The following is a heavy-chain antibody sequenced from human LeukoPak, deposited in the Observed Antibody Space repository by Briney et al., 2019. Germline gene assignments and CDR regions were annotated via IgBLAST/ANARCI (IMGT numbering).Heavy chain of an antibody. CDR2: ISYDGSVE. Sequence: PGGSLRLSRAASGFTFSNYAMHWVRQAPRKGVEWMAHISYDGSVEKNAASVKGRFTISRDNSENTLYLQMNGLRTEDTAVYYWARALGSSWDSSLDTWGQGTLVPVSS. CDR1: GFTFSNYA. J-gene: IGHJ5*02. CDR3: ARALGSSWDSSLDT. V-gene: IGHV3-30*04. D-gene: IGHD6-13*01.